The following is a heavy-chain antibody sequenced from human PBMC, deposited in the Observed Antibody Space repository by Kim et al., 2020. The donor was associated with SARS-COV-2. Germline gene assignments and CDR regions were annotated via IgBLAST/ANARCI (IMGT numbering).Heavy chain of an antibody. CDR2: IIPIFGTA. J-gene: IGHJ3*02. Sequence: SVKVSCKASGGTFSSYAISWVRQAPGQGLEWMGGIIPIFGTANYAQKFQGRVTTTADKSTSTAYMELSSLRSEDTAVYYCAREVYYGSGSYQPFDIWGQ. CDR3: AREVYYGSGSYQPFDI. CDR1: GGTFSSYA. D-gene: IGHD3-10*01. V-gene: IGHV1-69*06.